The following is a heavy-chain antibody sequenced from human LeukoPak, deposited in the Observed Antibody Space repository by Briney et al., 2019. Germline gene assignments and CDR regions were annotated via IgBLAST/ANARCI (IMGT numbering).Heavy chain of an antibody. Sequence: GGSLRLSCEVSGFTFSSYAMSWVRQAPGKGLEWVSAISGSGGSTYYADSVKGRFTISRDNSKNTLYLQMNSLRAEDTAVYYCARSHYDFWSGYYFDPWGQGTLVTVSS. CDR1: GFTFSSYA. J-gene: IGHJ5*02. CDR3: ARSHYDFWSGYYFDP. D-gene: IGHD3-3*01. CDR2: ISGSGGST. V-gene: IGHV3-23*01.